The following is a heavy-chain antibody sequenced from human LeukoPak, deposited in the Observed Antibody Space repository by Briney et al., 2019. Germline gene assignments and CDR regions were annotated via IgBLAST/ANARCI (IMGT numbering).Heavy chain of an antibody. CDR1: GFTFSSYS. D-gene: IGHD2-2*01. J-gene: IGHJ4*02. Sequence: GGSPRLSCATSGFTFSSYSMKWVRQAPGKGLEWVSSISSSSSYIYYADSVKGRFTISRDNAKNSLYLQMNSLRAEDTAVYYCARFSGYCSSTSCTPGDWGQGTLVTVSS. CDR3: ARFSGYCSSTSCTPGD. V-gene: IGHV3-21*01. CDR2: ISSSSSYI.